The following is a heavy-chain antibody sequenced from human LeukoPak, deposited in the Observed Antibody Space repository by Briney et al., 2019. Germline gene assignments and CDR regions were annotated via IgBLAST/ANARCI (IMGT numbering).Heavy chain of an antibody. CDR1: GYTFTSYG. CDR3: ARASMVTGKRDYYYYYMDV. J-gene: IGHJ6*03. CDR2: ISAYNGNT. V-gene: IGHV1-18*01. D-gene: IGHD5-18*01. Sequence: ASVEVSCKASGYTFTSYGISWVRQAPGQGLEWMGWISAYNGNTNYAQKFQGRVTMTTDTSTSTAYMELRSLRSDDTAVYYCARASMVTGKRDYYYYYMDVWGKGTTVTVSS.